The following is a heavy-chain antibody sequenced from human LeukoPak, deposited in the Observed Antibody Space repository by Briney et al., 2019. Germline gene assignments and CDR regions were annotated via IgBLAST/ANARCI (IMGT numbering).Heavy chain of an antibody. V-gene: IGHV3-9*01. CDR2: ISWNSGSI. CDR3: ARVWFGELFFDY. J-gene: IGHJ4*02. D-gene: IGHD3-10*01. Sequence: PGGSLRLSCAASGFTFDDYAMHWVRQAPGKGLEWVSGISWNSGSIGYADSVQGRFTISRDNAKNSLYLQMNSLRAEDTALYYCARVWFGELFFDYWGQGTLVTVSS. CDR1: GFTFDDYA.